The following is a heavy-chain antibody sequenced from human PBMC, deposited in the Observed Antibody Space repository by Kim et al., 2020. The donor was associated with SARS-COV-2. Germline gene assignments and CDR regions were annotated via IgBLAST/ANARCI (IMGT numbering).Heavy chain of an antibody. CDR3: ARHDGSGSYYRDYYYYCMDV. D-gene: IGHD3-10*01. Sequence: GESLKISCKGSGYSFTSYWISWVRQMPGKGLEWMGRIDPSDSYTNYSPSFQGHVTISADKSISTAYLQWSSLKASDTAMYYWARHDGSGSYYRDYYYYCMDVWGQGTTVTVSS. J-gene: IGHJ6*02. CDR2: IDPSDSYT. V-gene: IGHV5-10-1*01. CDR1: GYSFTSYW.